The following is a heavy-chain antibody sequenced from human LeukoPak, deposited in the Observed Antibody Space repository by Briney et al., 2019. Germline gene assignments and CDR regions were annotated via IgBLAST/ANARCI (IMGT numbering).Heavy chain of an antibody. D-gene: IGHD2-2*03. CDR2: IYYSGST. J-gene: IGHJ5*02. Sequence: KASETLSLTCTVSGGSISSGGYYWSWIRQHPGKGLEWIGYIYYSGSTYYNPSLKSRVTISVDTSKNQFSLKLSSVTAADTAVFYCARGRGRGYCSGNIYYKNNWFDPWGQGTLVTVSS. CDR3: ARGRGRGYCSGNIYYKNNWFDP. V-gene: IGHV4-31*03. CDR1: GGSISSGGYY.